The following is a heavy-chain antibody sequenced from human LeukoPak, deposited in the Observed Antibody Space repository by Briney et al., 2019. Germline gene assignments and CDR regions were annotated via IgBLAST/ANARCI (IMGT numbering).Heavy chain of an antibody. J-gene: IGHJ4*02. Sequence: PGGSLRLSCAASGFTFSSYAMSWVRQAPGKGLEWVSAISGSGGSTYYADSVKGRFTISRDNSKNTLYLQMNSLRAEDTAVYYYAKVRYSGYDPPYYFDYWGQGTLVTVSS. CDR3: AKVRYSGYDPPYYFDY. CDR2: ISGSGGST. V-gene: IGHV3-23*01. CDR1: GFTFSSYA. D-gene: IGHD5-12*01.